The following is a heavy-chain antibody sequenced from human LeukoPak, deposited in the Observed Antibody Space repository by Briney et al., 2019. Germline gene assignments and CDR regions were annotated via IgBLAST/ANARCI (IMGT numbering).Heavy chain of an antibody. CDR3: AELGITMIGGV. CDR2: ISSSGSTI. V-gene: IGHV3-48*03. CDR1: GVAFSSYE. Sequence: GRSLRLSCAASGVAFSSYEMNWVRQAPGKGLEWVSYISSSGSTIYYADSVKGRFTISRDNAKNSLYLQMNSLRAEDTAVYYCAELGITMIGGVWGKGTTVTISS. D-gene: IGHD3-10*02. J-gene: IGHJ6*04.